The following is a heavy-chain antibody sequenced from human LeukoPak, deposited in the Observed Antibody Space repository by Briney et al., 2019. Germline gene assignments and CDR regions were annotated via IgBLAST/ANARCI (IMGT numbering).Heavy chain of an antibody. Sequence: GRSLRLSCAASGFIFDDHGMHWVRQAPGKGLEWVSGISWSSGIIGYADSVKGRFTISRDNSKNTLYLQMNSLRAEDTAVYYCAKDRTHYYYDSSGYYHWGQGTLVTVSS. CDR3: AKDRTHYYYDSSGYYH. J-gene: IGHJ5*02. V-gene: IGHV3-9*01. D-gene: IGHD3-22*01. CDR2: ISWSSGII. CDR1: GFIFDDHG.